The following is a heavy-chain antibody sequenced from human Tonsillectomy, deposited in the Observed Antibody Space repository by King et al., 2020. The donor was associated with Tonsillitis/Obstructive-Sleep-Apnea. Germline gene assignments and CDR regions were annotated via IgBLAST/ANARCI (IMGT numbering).Heavy chain of an antibody. J-gene: IGHJ4*02. D-gene: IGHD1-1*01. V-gene: IGHV3-74*01. CDR3: ARELRQRGFDY. CDR1: GFTFSNNW. CDR2: INSDGNIT. Sequence: EVQLVESGGGLVQPGGSLRLSCAASGFTFSNNWMHWVRQVPGKGLVWVSRINSDGNITTYADSVKGRFTISRDNAKNTVYLQMNSLRAEDTAIYYCARELRQRGFDYWGQGTLVTVSS.